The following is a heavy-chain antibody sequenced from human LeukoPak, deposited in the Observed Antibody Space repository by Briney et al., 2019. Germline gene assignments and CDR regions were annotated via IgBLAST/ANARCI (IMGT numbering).Heavy chain of an antibody. D-gene: IGHD6-19*01. J-gene: IGHJ3*02. CDR2: INPSGGST. CDR1: GYTFTSYD. CDR3: ARDRAWLRTFDI. Sequence: GASVKVSCKASGYTFTSYDINWVRQAPGQGLEWMGIINPSGGSTSYAQKFQGRVTMTRDTSTSTVYMELSSLRSEDTAVYYCARDRAWLRTFDIWGQGTMVTVSS. V-gene: IGHV1-46*01.